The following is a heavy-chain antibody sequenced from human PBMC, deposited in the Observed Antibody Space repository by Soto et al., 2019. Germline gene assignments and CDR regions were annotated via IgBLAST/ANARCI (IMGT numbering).Heavy chain of an antibody. Sequence: SQTLSLTCAISGDSVSSKSVAWNWIRQSPSRGLEWQGRTYYKSKWYNNHAVSVKSRVTINPDTSKNQFSLQLNSVTPEDTAVYYCARGDHGLDYWGQGTLVIVSA. CDR1: GDSVSSKSVA. V-gene: IGHV6-1*01. J-gene: IGHJ4*02. CDR2: TYYKSKWYN. D-gene: IGHD3-16*01. CDR3: ARGDHGLDY.